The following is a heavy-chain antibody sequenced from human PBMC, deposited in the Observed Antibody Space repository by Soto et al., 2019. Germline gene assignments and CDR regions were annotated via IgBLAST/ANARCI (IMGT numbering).Heavy chain of an antibody. CDR3: ARALLKVTMVRGVYKQRNWFDP. CDR2: IIPSFGTA. J-gene: IGHJ5*02. CDR1: GGTFSSYA. Sequence: QVQLVQSGAEVKKPGSSVKVSCKASGGTFSSYAISWVRQAPGQGLEWMGGIIPSFGTANYAQKFQGRVTITADESTSTAYMELSSLRSEDTAVYYCARALLKVTMVRGVYKQRNWFDPWGQGTLVTVSS. V-gene: IGHV1-69*01. D-gene: IGHD3-10*01.